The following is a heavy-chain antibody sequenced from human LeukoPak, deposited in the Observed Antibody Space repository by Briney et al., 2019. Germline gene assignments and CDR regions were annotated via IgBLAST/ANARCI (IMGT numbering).Heavy chain of an antibody. J-gene: IGHJ4*02. CDR3: AKDEADTAMDPVLVY. Sequence: GGSPRLSCAASGFTFSSYAMSWVRQAPGRGLEWVSAISGSGGSTYYADSVKGRFTISRDNSKNTLYLQMNSLRAEDTAVYYCAKDEADTAMDPVLVYWGQGTLVTVSS. CDR1: GFTFSSYA. CDR2: ISGSGGST. V-gene: IGHV3-23*01. D-gene: IGHD5-18*01.